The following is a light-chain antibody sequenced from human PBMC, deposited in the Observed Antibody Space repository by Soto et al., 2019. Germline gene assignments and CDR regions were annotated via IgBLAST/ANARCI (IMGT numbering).Light chain of an antibody. CDR2: GAS. CDR1: QSVSSY. Sequence: EIVLTQSPATLSLSPGERATLSCRASQSVSSYLAWYQQKPGQAPRLLIYGASTRATGIPDRITGSGSGTDFTLTISRLEPEDFAVYYCQHYGSTPWTFGQGTKVDIK. CDR3: QHYGSTPWT. V-gene: IGKV3-20*01. J-gene: IGKJ1*01.